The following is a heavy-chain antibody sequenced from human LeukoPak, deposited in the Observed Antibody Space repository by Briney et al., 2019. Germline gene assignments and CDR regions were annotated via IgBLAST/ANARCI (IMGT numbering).Heavy chain of an antibody. D-gene: IGHD4-17*01. CDR3: AREREGPYGYLDY. CDR2: IYISGST. J-gene: IGHJ4*02. CDR1: GGSISSYY. V-gene: IGHV4-4*07. Sequence: SETLSLTCTVSGGSISSYYWSWIRQPAGKGLEWIGRIYISGSTNYKSSLKSRVTISLDTSKNQFSLKLSSVTAADTAVYYCAREREGPYGYLDYWGQGTLVIVSS.